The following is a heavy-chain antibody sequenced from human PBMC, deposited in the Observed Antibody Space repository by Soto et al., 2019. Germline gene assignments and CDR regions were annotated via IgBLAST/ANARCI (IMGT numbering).Heavy chain of an antibody. V-gene: IGHV4-59*01. Sequence: SETLSLTCTVSGGSIRSYYWSWIRQPPGEGLEWIGYIYYSGSTNYNPSLKSRVTISVDPSKNQFSLKLSSVIAEDTAVYYCARSRGSSLDYWGQGTLVTVSS. D-gene: IGHD6-13*01. CDR1: GGSIRSYY. CDR2: IYYSGST. CDR3: ARSRGSSLDY. J-gene: IGHJ4*02.